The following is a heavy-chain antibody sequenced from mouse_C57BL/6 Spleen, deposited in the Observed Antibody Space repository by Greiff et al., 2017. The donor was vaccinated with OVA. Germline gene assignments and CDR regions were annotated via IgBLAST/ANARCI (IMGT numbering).Heavy chain of an antibody. V-gene: IGHV1-74*01. D-gene: IGHD2-10*02. CDR3: AMRGLYVWDYAMDY. J-gene: IGHJ4*01. CDR1: GYTFTSYW. CDR2: IHPSDSDT. Sequence: VQLQQPGAELVKPGASVKVSCKASGYTFTSYWMHWVKQRPGQGLEWIGRIHPSDSDTNYNQKFKGKATLTVDNSSSTAYMKHSSLTSEDSAVYYYAMRGLYVWDYAMDYWGQGTSVTVSS.